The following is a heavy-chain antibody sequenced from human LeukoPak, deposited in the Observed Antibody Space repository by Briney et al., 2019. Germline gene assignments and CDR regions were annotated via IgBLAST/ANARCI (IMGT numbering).Heavy chain of an antibody. CDR3: ARGSGSRYNWFDP. D-gene: IGHD5-12*01. CDR1: GFTFSSYE. J-gene: IGHJ5*02. CDR2: ISSSGSTI. Sequence: GGSLRLSCAASGFTFSSYEMNWVRQAPGKGLEWVSYISSSGSTIYYADSVKGRFTISRDNAKNSLCLQMNSLRAEDTAVYYCARGSGSRYNWFDPWGQGTLVTVSS. V-gene: IGHV3-48*03.